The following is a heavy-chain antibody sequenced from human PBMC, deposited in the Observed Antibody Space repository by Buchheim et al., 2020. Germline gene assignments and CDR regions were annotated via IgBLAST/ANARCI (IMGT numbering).Heavy chain of an antibody. CDR2: IWYDGSNK. Sequence: QVQLVESGGGVVQPGRSLRLSCAASGFTFSSYGMHWVRQAPGKGLEWVAVIWYDGSNKYYADSVKGRFTISRDNSKNTLYLQMNSLRAEDTAVYYCARDGAYCSSTSPESYYYYYGMDVWGQGTT. J-gene: IGHJ6*02. CDR3: ARDGAYCSSTSPESYYYYYGMDV. V-gene: IGHV3-33*01. D-gene: IGHD2-2*01. CDR1: GFTFSSYG.